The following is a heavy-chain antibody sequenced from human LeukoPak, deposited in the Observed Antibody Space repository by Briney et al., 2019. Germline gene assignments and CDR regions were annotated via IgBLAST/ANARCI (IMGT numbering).Heavy chain of an antibody. CDR1: GYTYTSYG. D-gene: IGHD3-22*01. Sequence: ASVKLSCKASGYTYTSYGISWVRQAPRQGLEWTGRISAYNGNTNYAQKLQGRVTMTTHTSTSTAYMELRSLRSDDTAVYYCARDYYDRSGYPDYWGQGTLVTVSS. CDR3: ARDYYDRSGYPDY. CDR2: ISAYNGNT. V-gene: IGHV1-18*01. J-gene: IGHJ4*02.